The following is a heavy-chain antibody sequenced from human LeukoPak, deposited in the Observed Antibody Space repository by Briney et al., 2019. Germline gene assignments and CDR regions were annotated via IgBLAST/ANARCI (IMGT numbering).Heavy chain of an antibody. D-gene: IGHD1-26*01. V-gene: IGHV3-21*01. CDR3: ARGGIITSYAFEI. J-gene: IGHJ3*02. Sequence: GGSLRLSCSASAFTFTNYAMNWVRQAPGKGLEWVSCISTTSSYIFYADSVRGRFTISRDNAKNSLYLQMDSLRAEDTAVYYCARGGIITSYAFEIWGQGTMVTVSS. CDR1: AFTFTNYA. CDR2: ISTTSSYI.